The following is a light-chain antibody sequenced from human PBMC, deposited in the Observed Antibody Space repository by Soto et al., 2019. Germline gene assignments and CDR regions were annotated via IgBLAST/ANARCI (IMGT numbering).Light chain of an antibody. CDR3: QQRSSWPPT. Sequence: EIVLTQSPATLSLSPGERATLSCRASQSVSSYLAWYQQRPGQAPRLLIYDASNRATGVPARFSGSGSGTDFTLTISSLEPEDFAVYYCQQRSSWPPTFGQRTRLEI. J-gene: IGKJ5*01. V-gene: IGKV3-11*01. CDR2: DAS. CDR1: QSVSSY.